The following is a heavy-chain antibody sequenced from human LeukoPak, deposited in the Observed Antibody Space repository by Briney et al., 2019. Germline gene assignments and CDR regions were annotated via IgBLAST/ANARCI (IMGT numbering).Heavy chain of an antibody. J-gene: IGHJ5*02. D-gene: IGHD3-22*01. CDR2: INPSGGGT. CDR1: GYTFTKYY. Sequence: ASVKVSCKASGYTFTKYYVHWVRQAPGQGLEWMGIINPSGGGTNYAQKFQGRVTMTRDTSTSTVYMELRSLRSDDTAVYYCARDQVDYYDSSGDWFDPWGQGTLVTVSS. CDR3: ARDQVDYYDSSGDWFDP. V-gene: IGHV1-46*01.